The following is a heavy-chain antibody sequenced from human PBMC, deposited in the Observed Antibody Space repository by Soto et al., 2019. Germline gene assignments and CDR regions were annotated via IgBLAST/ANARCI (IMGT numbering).Heavy chain of an antibody. J-gene: IGHJ4*02. V-gene: IGHV3-23*01. D-gene: IGHD2-15*01. Sequence: PGGSLRLSCAASGFNSGATFGGFAMNWVRQAPGKGLERVSVISGSGGSAFYADFVKGRFTISRDNSRNMVYLQMNSLGVDDTAEYYCVKAARGYGVSGLDYWGQGVQVTASS. CDR2: ISGSGGSA. CDR1: GFNSGATFGGFA. CDR3: VKAARGYGVSGLDY.